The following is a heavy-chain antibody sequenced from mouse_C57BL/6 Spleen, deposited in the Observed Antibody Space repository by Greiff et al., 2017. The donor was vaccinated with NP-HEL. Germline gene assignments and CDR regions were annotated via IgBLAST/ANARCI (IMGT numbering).Heavy chain of an antibody. CDR2: ISSGSSTI. CDR3: ARPLARYFDV. J-gene: IGHJ1*03. Sequence: EVKLVESGGGLVKPGGSLKLSCAASGFTFSDYGMHWVRQAPEKGLEWVAYISSGSSTIYSADTVKGRFPIARDNAKNTQFLQMTSLRSEDTAMYYGARPLARYFDVWGTGTTVTGSS. V-gene: IGHV5-17*01. CDR1: GFTFSDYG. D-gene: IGHD6-1*01.